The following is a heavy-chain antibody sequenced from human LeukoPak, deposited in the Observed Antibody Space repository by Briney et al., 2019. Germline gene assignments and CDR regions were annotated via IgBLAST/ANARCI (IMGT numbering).Heavy chain of an antibody. J-gene: IGHJ4*02. CDR2: INHSGTT. CDR3: ARLRSIHSQQRY. V-gene: IGHV4-34*01. Sequence: PSETLSLTCAVYGGSSSGYYWSWIRQPPRKGRESIGEINHSGTTNYNPSLKSRLTISVATSKNQFSRKLSSVTSADPAVYYCARLRSIHSQQRYWGQGTLVTVSS. D-gene: IGHD6-13*01. CDR1: GGSSSGYY.